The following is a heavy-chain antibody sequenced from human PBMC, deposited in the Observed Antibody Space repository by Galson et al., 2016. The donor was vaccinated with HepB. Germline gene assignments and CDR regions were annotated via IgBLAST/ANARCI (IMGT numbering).Heavy chain of an antibody. V-gene: IGHV1-3*01. D-gene: IGHD4-17*01. CDR1: GYTFTNYA. CDR2: INAGNGNT. J-gene: IGHJ6*02. CDR3: ASQTGPGDYGYYYYARDV. Sequence: SVKVSCKASGYTFTNYAMHWVRQAPGQRLEWMGWINAGNGNTKYSQKFQGRVTITRDTSASTAYMELSSLRSEDTAVYYCASQTGPGDYGYYYYARDVWGQGTTVTVSS.